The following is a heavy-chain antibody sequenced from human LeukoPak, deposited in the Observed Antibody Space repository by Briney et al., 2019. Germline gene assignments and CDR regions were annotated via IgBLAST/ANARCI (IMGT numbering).Heavy chain of an antibody. CDR1: GFTFSSYS. CDR3: ARDRGGSYAYDY. Sequence: GGSLRLSCAASGFTFSSYSMNWVRQAPGNGLEWVSSISSSSSYIYYADSVKGRFTISRDNAKNSLYLQMNSLRAEDTAVYYCARDRGGSYAYDYWGQGTLVTVSS. V-gene: IGHV3-21*01. D-gene: IGHD3-16*01. CDR2: ISSSSSYI. J-gene: IGHJ4*02.